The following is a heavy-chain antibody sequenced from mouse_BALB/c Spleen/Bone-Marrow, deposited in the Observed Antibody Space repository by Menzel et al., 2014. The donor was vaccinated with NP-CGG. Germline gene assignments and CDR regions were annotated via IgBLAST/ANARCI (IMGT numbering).Heavy chain of an antibody. CDR2: IWSGGST. D-gene: IGHD2-12*01. Sequence: VHLVESGPGLVQPSQSLSITCTVSGFSLXSYGVHWVRQPPGKGLEWLGVIWSGGSTDYNAAFISRLSINKDNSKSXVFFKMNSLQADDTDIYYCARNKDDAMDYWGQGTSVTVSS. J-gene: IGHJ4*01. CDR3: ARNKDDAMDY. CDR1: GFSLXSYG. V-gene: IGHV2-4*02.